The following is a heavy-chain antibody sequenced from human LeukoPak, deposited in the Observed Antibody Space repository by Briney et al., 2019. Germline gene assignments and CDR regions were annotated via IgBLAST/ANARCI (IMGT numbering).Heavy chain of an antibody. CDR1: GHTFTSYD. CDR2: MNPNSGNT. J-gene: IGHJ6*03. CDR3: ARGHYYYYMDV. V-gene: IGHV1-8*03. Sequence: ASVKVSCKASGHTFTSYDINWVRQATGQGLEWMGWMNPNSGNTGYAQKFQGRVTITRNTPISTAYMELSSLRSEDAAVYYCARGHYYYYMDVWGKGTTVTVSS.